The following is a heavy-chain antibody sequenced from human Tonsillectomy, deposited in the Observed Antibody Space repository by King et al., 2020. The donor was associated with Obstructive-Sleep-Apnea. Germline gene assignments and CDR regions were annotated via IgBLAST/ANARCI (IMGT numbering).Heavy chain of an antibody. CDR2: IWYDGSNK. V-gene: IGHV3-33*06. D-gene: IGHD3-10*01. Sequence: VQLVESGGGVVQPGRSLRLSCAASGFTFSSYGMHWVRQAPGKGLEWVAVIWYDGSNKYYADSVKGRFTISRDTSKNTLYLQMNSLRAEDTAVYYCAKERGTITMVRGVPNYYYYGMDVWGQGTTVTVSS. CDR1: GFTFSSYG. CDR3: AKERGTITMVRGVPNYYYYGMDV. J-gene: IGHJ6*02.